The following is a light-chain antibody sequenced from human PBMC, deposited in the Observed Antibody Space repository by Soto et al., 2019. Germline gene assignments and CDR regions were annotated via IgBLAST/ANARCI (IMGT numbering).Light chain of an antibody. V-gene: IGLV1-51*01. CDR2: EDN. CDR3: GTWDSSLSAYV. CDR1: SSKIEKNY. Sequence: QSALTQPPSVSAAPGQKVTISCSGNSSKIEKNYVSWYQQFPGTAPKLLIYEDNKRPSGIPDRFSGSKSGTSATLGITGLQTGDEADYYCGTWDSSLSAYVFGTGTKVTVL. J-gene: IGLJ1*01.